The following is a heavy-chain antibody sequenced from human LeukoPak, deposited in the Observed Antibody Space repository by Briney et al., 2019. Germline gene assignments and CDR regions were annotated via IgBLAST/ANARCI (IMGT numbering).Heavy chain of an antibody. CDR2: IIPIFGTA. CDR1: GGTFSSYA. D-gene: IGHD3-16*02. J-gene: IGHJ5*02. V-gene: IGHV1-69*05. Sequence: SVKVSCKASGGTFSSYAISWVRQAPGQGLEWMGGIIPIFGTANYAQKLQGRVTMTTDTSTSTAFMELRSLRSDDTAVYYCARGPGKGYDYVWGSYRSWGQGTLVTVSS. CDR3: ARGPGKGYDYVWGSYRS.